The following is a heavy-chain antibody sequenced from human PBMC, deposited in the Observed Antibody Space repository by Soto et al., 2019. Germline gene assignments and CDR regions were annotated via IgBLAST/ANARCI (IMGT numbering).Heavy chain of an antibody. CDR3: ARYDYGSGDDYTIDC. Sequence: SETLSLTGSPCRGSINSSNHYTTFIRQHPGKGLEWIGYIYSSGSTFHNPSLKSRVTISVDTSENQFSLKMTSVTAADTAVYFCARYDYGSGDDYTIDCWGQGTLVT. CDR2: IYSSGST. D-gene: IGHD3-10*01. CDR1: RGSINSSNHY. V-gene: IGHV4-31*03. J-gene: IGHJ4*02.